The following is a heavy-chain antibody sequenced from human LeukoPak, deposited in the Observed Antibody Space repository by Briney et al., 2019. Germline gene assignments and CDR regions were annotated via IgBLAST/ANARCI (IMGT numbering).Heavy chain of an antibody. D-gene: IGHD2-8*02. CDR2: IFPDGGEI. Sequence: PGGSLRLSCAASGFTFSTFAMIWVRQPPGKGLEWVSSIFPDGGEIHYADSVRGRFTISRDNSKSTLSLQMNNLRAEDTAIYYCATYRQVLLPFESWGQGTLVTVSS. CDR3: ATYRQVLLPFES. CDR1: GFTFSTFA. V-gene: IGHV3-23*01. J-gene: IGHJ4*02.